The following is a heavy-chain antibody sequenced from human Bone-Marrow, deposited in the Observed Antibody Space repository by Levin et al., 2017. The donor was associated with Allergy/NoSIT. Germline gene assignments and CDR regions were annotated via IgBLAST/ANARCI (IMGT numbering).Heavy chain of an antibody. D-gene: IGHD3-16*01. CDR2: ISYGGGNE. Sequence: SCVGSGFTFRSYALHWVRQAPGKGLEWVAVISYGGGNEYYADSVKGRFTISRDNSKNTLYLQMNSLRTEDTAVYYCARGWGEFDYWGQGTLVTVSS. CDR3: ARGWGEFDY. V-gene: IGHV3-30-3*01. CDR1: GFTFRSYA. J-gene: IGHJ4*02.